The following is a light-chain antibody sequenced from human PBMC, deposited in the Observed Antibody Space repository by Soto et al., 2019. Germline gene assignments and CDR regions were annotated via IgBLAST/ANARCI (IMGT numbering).Light chain of an antibody. V-gene: IGKV1-33*01. J-gene: IGKJ2*01. CDR1: QDLTNY. CDR3: QPYVKLPYT. Sequence: DLQMTQSPTSLAASVGDRVTITCQASQDLTNYLNWYQQKPGEAPKLLIYDTTTLEEGVPTRFSGGGSGTAFTFTINGLQPEDAAIYFCQPYVKLPYTFGQGTKLAIK. CDR2: DTT.